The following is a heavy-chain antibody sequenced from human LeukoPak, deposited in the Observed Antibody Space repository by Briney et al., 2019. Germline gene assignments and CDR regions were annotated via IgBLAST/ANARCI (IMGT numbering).Heavy chain of an antibody. V-gene: IGHV4-39*01. CDR2: IYYSGST. CDR3: ARRRGIVVVVADDNWFDP. J-gene: IGHJ5*02. CDR1: GGSISSSSYY. D-gene: IGHD2-15*01. Sequence: SETLSLTCTVSGGSISSSSYYWGWIRQPPGKGLEWIGSIYYSGSTYYNPSLKSRVTISVDTSKNQFSLKLSSVTAADTAVYYCARRRGIVVVVADDNWFDPWGQGTLVTVSS.